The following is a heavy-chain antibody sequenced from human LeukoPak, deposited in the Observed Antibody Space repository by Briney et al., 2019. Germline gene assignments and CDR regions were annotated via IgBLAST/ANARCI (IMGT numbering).Heavy chain of an antibody. CDR1: GFTFSTYW. CDR3: ARRSASGSYYFFDY. D-gene: IGHD3-10*01. J-gene: IGHJ4*02. Sequence: GGSLRLSCAASGFTFSTYWMHWVRQAPGKGLVWVSLISSDGSTIIYADSVKGRFTISRDNAKSTLYLQMNSLRAEDTAVYYCARRSASGSYYFFDYWGQGTLVTVSS. V-gene: IGHV3-74*01. CDR2: ISSDGSTI.